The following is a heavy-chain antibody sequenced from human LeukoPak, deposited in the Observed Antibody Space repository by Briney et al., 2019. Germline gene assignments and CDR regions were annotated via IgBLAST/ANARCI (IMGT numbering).Heavy chain of an antibody. V-gene: IGHV3-21*01. D-gene: IGHD3-10*01. J-gene: IGHJ6*03. Sequence: GSLRLSCATSGFTFSNHDMNWVRQAPGKGLEWVSSITGSSNSIDFADSVKGRFAISRDNAKNSLFLQMDSLRVEDTAVYYCVREGSGSTHYMDVWGKGTTVIVSS. CDR3: VREGSGSTHYMDV. CDR1: GFTFSNHD. CDR2: ITGSSNSI.